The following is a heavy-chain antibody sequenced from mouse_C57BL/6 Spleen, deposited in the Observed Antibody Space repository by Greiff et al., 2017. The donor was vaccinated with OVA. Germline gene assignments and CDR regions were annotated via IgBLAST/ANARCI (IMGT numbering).Heavy chain of an antibody. Sequence: EVKVVESGGDLVKPGGSLKLSCAASGFTFSSYGMSWVRQTPDKRLEWVATISSGGSYTYYPDSVKGRFTISRDNAKNTLYLQMSSLKSEDTAMYYCARGGTMGYYFDYWGQGTTLTVSS. CDR1: GFTFSSYG. J-gene: IGHJ2*01. CDR3: ARGGTMGYYFDY. CDR2: ISSGGSYT. V-gene: IGHV5-6*01. D-gene: IGHD1-1*02.